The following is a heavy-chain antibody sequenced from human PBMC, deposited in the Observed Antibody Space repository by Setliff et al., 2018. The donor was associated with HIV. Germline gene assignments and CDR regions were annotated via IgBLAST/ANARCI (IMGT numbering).Heavy chain of an antibody. CDR1: GGSISSSSYY. Sequence: SETLSFTCTVSGGSISSSSYYWVWIRQPPGKGLDWIGELNYSGTTNHNPFLKSRVTISVDTSKKQFSLKLNSVTAADSAIYYCAATYCRGGGRDCPQMYDYWGQGSLVTVSS. CDR3: AATYCRGGGRDCPQMYDY. CDR2: LNYSGTT. J-gene: IGHJ4*02. V-gene: IGHV4-39*07. D-gene: IGHD2-15*01.